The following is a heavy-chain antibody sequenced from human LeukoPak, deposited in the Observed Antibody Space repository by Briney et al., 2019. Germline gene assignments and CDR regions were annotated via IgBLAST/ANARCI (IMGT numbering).Heavy chain of an antibody. CDR3: ARGVDYYDSSGYPDLDY. D-gene: IGHD3-22*01. J-gene: IGHJ4*02. V-gene: IGHV1-18*01. CDR2: ISAYDGNT. Sequence: ASVKVSCKASGYTFTSYGISWVRQAPGQGLEWMGWISAYDGNTNYTQKLQGRVTMTTDTSMSTAYMELRSLRSDDTAVYYCARGVDYYDSSGYPDLDYWGQGTLVTVSS. CDR1: GYTFTSYG.